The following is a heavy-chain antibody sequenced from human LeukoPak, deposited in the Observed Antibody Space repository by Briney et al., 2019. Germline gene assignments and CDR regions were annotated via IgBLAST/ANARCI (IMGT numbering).Heavy chain of an antibody. CDR3: ARSSGYSDYFDY. V-gene: IGHV4-61*02. Sequence: SETLSLTCTVSGGSIRSGSYYWSWIRQPAGKGLEWIGRIYTSGSTNYNPSLKSRVTISVDTSKNHFSLKLSSVTAADTAVYYCARSSGYSDYFDYWGQGNLVTVSS. J-gene: IGHJ4*02. CDR2: IYTSGST. CDR1: GGSIRSGSYY. D-gene: IGHD3-22*01.